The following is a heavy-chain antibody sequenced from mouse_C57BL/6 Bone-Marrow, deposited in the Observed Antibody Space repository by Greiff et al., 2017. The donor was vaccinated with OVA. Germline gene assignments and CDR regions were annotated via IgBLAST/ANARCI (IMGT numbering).Heavy chain of an antibody. Sequence: EVMLVESGGGLVQPGGSLSLSCVASGFTFTDYYMSWVRQPPGKALEWLGFIRNKANGYTTEYSASVKGRFTISRDNSQSILYLQMNALRAEDSATYYCARYNYGSSSWFAYWGQGTLVTVSA. CDR2: IRNKANGYTT. J-gene: IGHJ3*01. CDR1: GFTFTDYY. V-gene: IGHV7-3*01. CDR3: ARYNYGSSSWFAY. D-gene: IGHD1-1*01.